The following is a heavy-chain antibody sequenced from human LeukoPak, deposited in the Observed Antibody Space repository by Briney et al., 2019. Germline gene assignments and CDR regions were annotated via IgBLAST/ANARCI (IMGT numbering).Heavy chain of an antibody. CDR2: IYYDGSNQ. CDR1: GLRFRNYG. V-gene: IGHV3-33*01. CDR3: ATDRNSGKYYDY. Sequence: GRSLRLSCVASGLRFRNYGMHWVRQAPGKGLEWVAVIYYDGSNQYYADSVKGRFTVSRDNAKNTLYLQMDSLRAEDTAVYYCATDRNSGKYYDYWGQGTLVTVSS. D-gene: IGHD1-26*01. J-gene: IGHJ4*02.